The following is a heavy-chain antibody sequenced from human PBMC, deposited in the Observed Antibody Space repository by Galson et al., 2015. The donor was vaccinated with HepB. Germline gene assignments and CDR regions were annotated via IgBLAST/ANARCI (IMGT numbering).Heavy chain of an antibody. CDR1: GFTFSDND. D-gene: IGHD2/OR15-2a*01. Sequence: SLRLSCAASGFTFSDNDIAWVRLAPGKGLEWVSYIRGSGSSTVFYANSVKGRFTISRDNAKNSLYLQMTSLRAEDTAVYYCARATLGWFDPWGQGTLVTVSS. CDR2: IRGSGSSTV. J-gene: IGHJ5*02. V-gene: IGHV3-11*01. CDR3: ARATLGWFDP.